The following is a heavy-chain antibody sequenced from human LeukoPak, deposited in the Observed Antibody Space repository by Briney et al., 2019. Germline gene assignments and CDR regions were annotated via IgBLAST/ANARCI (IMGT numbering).Heavy chain of an antibody. D-gene: IGHD3-22*01. CDR2: MNPNSGNT. CDR3: ARGTYYYDSRGYDTFSY. Sequence: ASVKVSCKASGYTFTSYDINWVRQATGQGLEWMGWMNPNSGNTGYAQKFQGRVTMTRNTSISTAYMELSSLRSEDTAVYYCARGTYYYDSRGYDTFSYWGQGTLVTVSS. J-gene: IGHJ4*02. CDR1: GYTFTSYD. V-gene: IGHV1-8*01.